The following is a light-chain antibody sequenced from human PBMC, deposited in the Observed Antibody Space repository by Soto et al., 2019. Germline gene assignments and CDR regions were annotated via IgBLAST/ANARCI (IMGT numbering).Light chain of an antibody. CDR2: EGS. Sequence: QSVLTQPASVSGSPGQSITISCTGTSSDVWSYNLVSWYQQHPGKAPKLMIYEGSKRPSGVSNRFSGSKSGNTASLTISGLQAEDEADYYCCSYAGSSTVRVFGGGTKLTVL. CDR3: CSYAGSSTVRV. J-gene: IGLJ2*01. V-gene: IGLV2-23*01. CDR1: SSDVWSYNL.